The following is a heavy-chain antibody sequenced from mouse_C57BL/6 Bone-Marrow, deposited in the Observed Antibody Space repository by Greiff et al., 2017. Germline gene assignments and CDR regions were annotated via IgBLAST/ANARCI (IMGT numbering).Heavy chain of an antibody. Sequence: EVQLVESGGGLVKPGGSLKLSCAASGFTFSDYGMHWVRQAPEKGLEWVAYISSGSSTIYYADPVKGRFTISRDNAKNTLFLQMTSLRSEDTAMYYCARKHGSSFYGYFDVGGTGTTVTVSS. CDR1: GFTFSDYG. CDR3: ARKHGSSFYGYFDV. J-gene: IGHJ1*03. D-gene: IGHD1-1*01. CDR2: ISSGSSTI. V-gene: IGHV5-17*01.